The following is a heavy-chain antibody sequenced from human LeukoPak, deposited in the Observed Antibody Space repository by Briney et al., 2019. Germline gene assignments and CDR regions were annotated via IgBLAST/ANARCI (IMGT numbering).Heavy chain of an antibody. D-gene: IGHD6-13*01. CDR1: GYSFTGYY. J-gene: IGHJ4*02. CDR2: INPNSGGT. CDR3: ARDQIAATDDFDY. Sequence: GASVKVSCKASGYSFTGYYMHWVRQAPGQGLEWMGWINPNSGGTNYAQKFQGRVTMTRDTSITTAYMELSSLRSDGTAMYYCARDQIAATDDFDYWGQGTLVAVSS. V-gene: IGHV1-2*02.